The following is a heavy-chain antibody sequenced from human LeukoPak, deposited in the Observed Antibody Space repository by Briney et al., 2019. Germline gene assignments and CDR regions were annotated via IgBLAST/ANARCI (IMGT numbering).Heavy chain of an antibody. CDR3: AKDSSYYYGSTCYIDY. Sequence: ASVKVSCKASGYTFTSYYMHWVRQAPGQGLEWMGIINPSGGSTSYAQKFQGRVTMTRDTSTSTVYMELNSLRAEDTAVYYCAKDSSYYYGSTCYIDYWGQGALVTVSS. D-gene: IGHD3-22*01. V-gene: IGHV1-46*01. CDR1: GYTFTSYY. J-gene: IGHJ4*02. CDR2: INPSGGST.